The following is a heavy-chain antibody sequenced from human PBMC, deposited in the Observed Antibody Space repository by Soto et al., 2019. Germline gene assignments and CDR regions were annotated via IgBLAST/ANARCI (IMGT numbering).Heavy chain of an antibody. CDR1: GGTFSSYT. D-gene: IGHD2-15*01. CDR3: ARAKGYCSGGSCLSYDY. CDR2: IIPILGIV. J-gene: IGHJ4*02. V-gene: IGHV1-69*02. Sequence: ASVKVSCKASGGTFSSYTISWVRQAPGQGLEWMGRIIPILGIVNYAQKFQGRVTITADKSTSTSDMELSSLRSEDTAVYYCARAKGYCSGGSCLSYDYWGQGTLVTVSS.